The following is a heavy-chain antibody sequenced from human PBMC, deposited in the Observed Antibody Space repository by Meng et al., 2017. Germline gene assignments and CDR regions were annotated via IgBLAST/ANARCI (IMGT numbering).Heavy chain of an antibody. CDR3: AKKEAADWTFYFDY. Sequence: GESLKISCAGSGFTFSNDAMTWVRQTPGKGLEWVSTITGSGSNTYYADSVKGRFTISRDNSNNTLLLQMSSLRAEDTAVYYCAKKEAADWTFYFDYWGQGTLVTVSS. D-gene: IGHD2-21*01. CDR2: ITGSGSNT. J-gene: IGHJ4*02. CDR1: GFTFSNDA. V-gene: IGHV3-23*01.